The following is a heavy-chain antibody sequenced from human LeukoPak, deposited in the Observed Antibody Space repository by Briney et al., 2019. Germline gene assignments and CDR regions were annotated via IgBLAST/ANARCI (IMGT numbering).Heavy chain of an antibody. CDR2: VSSSGRT. Sequence: SETLSLTCTVSGDSISSGSFYWSWIRQAAGKGLEWIGRVSSSGRTTYNPSLKSRLTISITTSKNQFSLKVTSVTASDTAMYYCAREGPMFDSGTYSKSLGYWGQGILVTVSS. D-gene: IGHD3-10*01. J-gene: IGHJ4*02. V-gene: IGHV4-61*02. CDR1: GDSISSGSFY. CDR3: AREGPMFDSGTYSKSLGY.